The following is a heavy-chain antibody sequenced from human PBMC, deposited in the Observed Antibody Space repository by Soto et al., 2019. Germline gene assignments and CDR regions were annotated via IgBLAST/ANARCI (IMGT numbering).Heavy chain of an antibody. CDR2: ISGSGENT. CDR3: ANSTGFRSGWYAAF. Sequence: EVQLLESGGNLVQPGGSLRLSGAASGFTFNSYAMSWVRQAPGKGLEWVSGISGSGENTYYVDSVRGRCTISRDNSKNTLYLQMNTVRVEDSAVYYCANSTGFRSGWYAAFWGQGSLVAVSS. CDR1: GFTFNSYA. V-gene: IGHV3-23*01. D-gene: IGHD6-19*01. J-gene: IGHJ4*02.